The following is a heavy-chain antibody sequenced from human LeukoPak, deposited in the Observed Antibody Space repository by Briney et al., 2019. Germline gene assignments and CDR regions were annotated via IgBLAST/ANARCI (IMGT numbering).Heavy chain of an antibody. CDR2: ISAYNGNT. CDR1: GYTFTTYG. CDR3: ARDSARGDAFDI. Sequence: WASVKVSCKASGYTFTTYGISWVRQAPGQGLEWMGWISAYNGNTNYAQKLQGRVTMTTDTSTSTAYMELRSLRSDDTAVYYCARDSARGDAFDIWGQGTMVTVSS. J-gene: IGHJ3*02. D-gene: IGHD3-10*01. V-gene: IGHV1-18*01.